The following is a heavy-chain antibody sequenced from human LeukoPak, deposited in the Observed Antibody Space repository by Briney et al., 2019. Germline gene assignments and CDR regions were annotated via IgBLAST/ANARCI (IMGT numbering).Heavy chain of an antibody. J-gene: IGHJ4*02. D-gene: IGHD3-22*01. Sequence: APVKVSCKASSYTLTHYGISWVRQAPGQGLEWMGGIIPIFGTANYAQKFQGRVTITADESTSTAYMELSSLRSEDTAVYYCARSRHYYDSSGYPPELGHWGQGTLVTVSS. CDR1: SYTLTHYG. CDR3: ARSRHYYDSSGYPPELGH. CDR2: IIPIFGTA. V-gene: IGHV1-69*13.